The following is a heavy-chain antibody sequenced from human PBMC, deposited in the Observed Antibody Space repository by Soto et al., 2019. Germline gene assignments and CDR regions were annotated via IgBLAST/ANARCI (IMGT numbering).Heavy chain of an antibody. D-gene: IGHD6-13*01. V-gene: IGHV4-59*01. Sequence: PSETLSLTCTVSGGSINSYYWSWIRQPPGKGLEWIGYIYDSGTTNYNPSLKSRVTISVDTSKRHLSLKLSSVTAADTAVYYCARAAAGTSLLFDYWGQGTLVTVSS. CDR2: IYDSGTT. J-gene: IGHJ4*02. CDR3: ARAAAGTSLLFDY. CDR1: GGSINSYY.